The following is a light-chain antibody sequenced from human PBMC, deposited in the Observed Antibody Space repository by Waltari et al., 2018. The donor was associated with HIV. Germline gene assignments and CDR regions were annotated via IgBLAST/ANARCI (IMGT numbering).Light chain of an antibody. CDR3: QSYDRRLMWV. J-gene: IGLJ2*01. V-gene: IGLV1-40*01. CDR1: SSNIGAGYD. CDR2: QNI. Sequence: HSLLTQPPSVSGAPGQRVTISCTGSSSNIGAGYDVHWYQKYPGTAPNLLILQNINRPSGVPDRFSGSKSVTSASLVITGLQAEDEADYYCQSYDRRLMWVFGGGTSLTV.